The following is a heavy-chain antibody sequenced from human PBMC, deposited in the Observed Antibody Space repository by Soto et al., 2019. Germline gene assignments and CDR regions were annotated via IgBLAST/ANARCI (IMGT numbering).Heavy chain of an antibody. Sequence: EVQLVESGGGLVKPGGSLRLSCVASGFTFRSYTMNWVRQAPGKGPEWVSSISGSGGSIYYAESLKGPFTISRDNANNSLYLQMNSLRAEDSAVYYCARKGELTNAFDIWGQGTMVTGSP. CDR3: ARKGELTNAFDI. CDR2: ISGSGGSI. D-gene: IGHD1-26*01. CDR1: GFTFRSYT. V-gene: IGHV3-21*01. J-gene: IGHJ3*02.